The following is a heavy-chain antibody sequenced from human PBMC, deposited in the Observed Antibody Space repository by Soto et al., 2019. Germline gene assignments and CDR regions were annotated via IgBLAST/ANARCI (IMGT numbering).Heavy chain of an antibody. CDR3: TRPFDCSGDACYSGWYYYYGMDV. J-gene: IGHJ6*02. CDR2: IGIKANNYAT. D-gene: IGHD2-15*01. CDR1: GFTFSGSA. Sequence: EVQLVESGGGSVQPGGSLKLSCAASGFTFSGSARHWVRQASGKGLEWVGRIGIKANNYATAYAASVKGRFIISRDDSKNTAHLQMNSLKTEDTAVYYCTRPFDCSGDACYSGWYYYYGMDVWGQGTTVTVSS. V-gene: IGHV3-73*01.